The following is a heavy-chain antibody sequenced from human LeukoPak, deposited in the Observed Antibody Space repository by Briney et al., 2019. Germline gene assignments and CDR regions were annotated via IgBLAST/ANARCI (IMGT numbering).Heavy chain of an antibody. V-gene: IGHV3-30-3*01. CDR3: ARGDLGYCSSTSCYSWFDP. CDR2: ISYDGSNK. Sequence: QPGRSLRLSCAASGFTFSSYAMHWVRQAPGKGLEWVAVISYDGSNKYYADSVKGRFTISRDNSKDTLYLQMNSLRAEDTAVYYCARGDLGYCSSTSCYSWFDPWGQGTLVTVSS. CDR1: GFTFSSYA. D-gene: IGHD2-2*01. J-gene: IGHJ5*02.